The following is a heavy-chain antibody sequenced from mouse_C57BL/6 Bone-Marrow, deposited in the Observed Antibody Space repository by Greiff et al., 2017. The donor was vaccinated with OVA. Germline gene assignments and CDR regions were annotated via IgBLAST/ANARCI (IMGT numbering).Heavy chain of an antibody. CDR2: IYPRSGNT. CDR1: GYTFTSYG. D-gene: IGHD1-2*01. J-gene: IGHJ1*03. CDR3: ARGIGLYFDV. Sequence: VQLQQSGAELARPGASVKLSCKASGYTFTSYGISWVKQRPGQGLEWIGEIYPRSGNTYYNEKFKGKATLTADKSSSTAYMQLRSLTSEDSAVYFCARGIGLYFDVWGTGTTVTVSS. V-gene: IGHV1-81*01.